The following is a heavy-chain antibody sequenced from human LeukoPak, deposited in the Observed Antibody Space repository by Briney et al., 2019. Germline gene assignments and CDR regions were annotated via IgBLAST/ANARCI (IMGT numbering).Heavy chain of an antibody. J-gene: IGHJ4*02. D-gene: IGHD1-26*01. Sequence: SETLSLACTVSGGSIYSTTFYWGWIRQPPGKGLEWIGGMYYDGSTYHNPSLKSRVTISVDTSNNQFSLKLTSVTAADTAVYFCARRSDSGSDDGEDYFDYWGQGTLVTVSS. CDR1: GGSIYSTTFY. CDR2: MYYDGST. CDR3: ARRSDSGSDDGEDYFDY. V-gene: IGHV4-39*01.